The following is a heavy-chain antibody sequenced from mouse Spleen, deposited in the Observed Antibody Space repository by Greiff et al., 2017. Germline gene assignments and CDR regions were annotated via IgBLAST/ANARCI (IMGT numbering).Heavy chain of an antibody. V-gene: IGHV3-6*02. J-gene: IGHJ4*01. CDR1: GYSITSGYY. Sequence: VQLKESGPGLVKPSQSLSLTCSVTGYSITSGYYWNWIRQFPGNKLEWMGYISYDGSNNYNPSLKNRISITRDTSKNQFFLKLNSVTTEDTATYYCARDDYYYAMDYWGQGTSVTVSS. CDR3: ARDDYYYAMDY. CDR2: ISYDGSN.